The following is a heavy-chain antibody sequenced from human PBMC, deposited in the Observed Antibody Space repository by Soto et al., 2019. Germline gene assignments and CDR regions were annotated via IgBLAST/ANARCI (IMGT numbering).Heavy chain of an antibody. J-gene: IGHJ4*02. V-gene: IGHV1-18*01. CDR3: AGEFLFGD. CDR2: ISAYNGNT. CDR1: GYTFTXXX. Sequence: XSVXXSCKASGYTFTXXXXXWVRQAPGQGLEWMGWISAYNGNTNYAQKLQGRVTMTTDTSRSTAYMGLGCLRSDDTAVYYCAGEFLFGDWGQEPLVTVSS. D-gene: IGHD3-3*01.